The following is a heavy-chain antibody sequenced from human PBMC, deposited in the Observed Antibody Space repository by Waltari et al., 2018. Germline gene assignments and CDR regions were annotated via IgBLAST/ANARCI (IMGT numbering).Heavy chain of an antibody. CDR3: ARDNIAVAGKWYFDL. CDR1: GGSISSYS. D-gene: IGHD6-19*01. V-gene: IGHV4-59*01. J-gene: IGHJ2*01. CDR2: IYYSGST. Sequence: QVQLQESGPGLVKPSETLSLTCTVSGGSISSYSWSWIRQPPGKGLEWIGYIYYSGSTNYNPSLKSRVTISVDTSKNQFSLKLSSVTAADTAVYYCARDNIAVAGKWYFDLWGRGTLVTVSS.